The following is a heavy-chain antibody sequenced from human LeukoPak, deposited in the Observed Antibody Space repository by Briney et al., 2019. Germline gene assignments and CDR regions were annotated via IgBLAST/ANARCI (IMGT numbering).Heavy chain of an antibody. CDR2: ISYDGSNK. CDR3: ARDLASVLRYFDWLSNYYYYGMDV. Sequence: PGGSLRLSCAASGFTFSSYAMSWVRQAPGKGLEWVAVISYDGSNKYYADSVKGRFTISRDNSKNTLYLQMNSLRAEDTAVYYCARDLASVLRYFDWLSNYYYYGMDVWGQGTTVTVSS. V-gene: IGHV3-30-3*01. CDR1: GFTFSSYA. D-gene: IGHD3-9*01. J-gene: IGHJ6*02.